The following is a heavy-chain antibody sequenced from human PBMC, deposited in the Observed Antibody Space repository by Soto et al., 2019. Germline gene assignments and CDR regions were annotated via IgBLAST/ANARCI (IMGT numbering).Heavy chain of an antibody. CDR1: GGSISSGGYY. CDR2: IYYSGST. Sequence: SETLSLTCTVSGGSISSGGYYWSWIRQHPGKSLEWIGYIYYSGSTYYNPSLKSRVTISVDTSKNQFSLKLSSVTAADTAVYYCARGGDLGYFQHWGQGTLVTVSS. CDR3: ARGGDLGYFQH. V-gene: IGHV4-31*03. J-gene: IGHJ1*01. D-gene: IGHD3-16*01.